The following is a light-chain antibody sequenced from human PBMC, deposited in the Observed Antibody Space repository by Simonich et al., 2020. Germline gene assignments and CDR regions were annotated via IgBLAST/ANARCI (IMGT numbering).Light chain of an antibody. Sequence: DIVMTQSPLSMPVTPGEPASISCSSSQSLLHSNGYNYLDWYLQKPGQSPQLLIYLGSNRASGVPDRFSGSGSGTDFTLKISRVEADDVGVYYCMQALQTPYTFGQGTKLEIK. CDR1: QSLLHSNGYNY. CDR2: LGS. V-gene: IGKV2-28*01. CDR3: MQALQTPYT. J-gene: IGKJ2*01.